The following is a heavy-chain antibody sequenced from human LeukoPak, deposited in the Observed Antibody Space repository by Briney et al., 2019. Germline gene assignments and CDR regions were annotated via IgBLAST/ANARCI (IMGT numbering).Heavy chain of an antibody. CDR1: GFTFTSYT. J-gene: IGHJ4*02. CDR2: VGTTGTFI. V-gene: IGHV3-21*01. Sequence: GGSLRLSRAASGFTFTSYTMNWVRQAPGKGLEWVASVGTTGTFIQYAGSLKGRFTISRDNAKNSLFLQIPPPRAEHTPVYSCAKAHPGFDSWGQGTLVTVSS. CDR3: AKAHPGFDS.